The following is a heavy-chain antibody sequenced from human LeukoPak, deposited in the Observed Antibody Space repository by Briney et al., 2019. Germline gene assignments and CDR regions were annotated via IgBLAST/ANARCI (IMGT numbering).Heavy chain of an antibody. CDR3: AREETYYYMDV. J-gene: IGHJ6*03. CDR2: IRYDGSYK. Sequence: GGSLRLSCAASEFTFSSYGMHWVRQAPGKGLEWVAFIRYDGSYKYYADSVKGRFTISRDNSKNTLYLQMNSLRAEDTAVYYCAREETYYYMDVWGKGTTVTVSS. CDR1: EFTFSSYG. V-gene: IGHV3-30*02.